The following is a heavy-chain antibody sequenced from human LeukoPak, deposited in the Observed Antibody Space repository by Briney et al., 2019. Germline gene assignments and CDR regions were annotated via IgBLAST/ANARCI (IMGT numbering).Heavy chain of an antibody. J-gene: IGHJ4*02. V-gene: IGHV1-46*01. CDR3: ARGHYESSGYYLGY. CDR1: GYTYTMYY. D-gene: IGHD3-22*01. CDR2: INPSGGST. Sequence: GASVTVSFKASGYTYTMYYMHWVRQAPGQGLEGMGIINPSGGSTSYAQKFQGRVNMTRDTSTSTVYRELSSLRPEDTAVYYCARGHYESSGYYLGYWGQGTLATVSS.